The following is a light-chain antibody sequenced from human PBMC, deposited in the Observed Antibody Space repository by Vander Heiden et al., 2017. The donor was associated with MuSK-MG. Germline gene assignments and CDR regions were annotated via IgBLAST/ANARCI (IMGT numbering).Light chain of an antibody. Sequence: DIQMTQSPSSLSASVGDRVTITCRASQSISTNLNWYQQKPGKAPKFLIYAASTLQSGVPSRFSGSGSGTDFTLTISSLQPADFATYYCQQSSSTPKTFGQGTKLEIK. J-gene: IGKJ2*01. CDR3: QQSSSTPKT. V-gene: IGKV1-39*01. CDR1: QSISTN. CDR2: AAS.